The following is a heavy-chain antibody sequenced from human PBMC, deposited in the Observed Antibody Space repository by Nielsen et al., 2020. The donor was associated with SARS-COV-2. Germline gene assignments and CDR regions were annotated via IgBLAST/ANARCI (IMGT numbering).Heavy chain of an antibody. V-gene: IGHV4-31*02. Sequence: SWVRQAPGKGLEWIGYIYYSGSTYYNPSLKSRVTISVDTSKNQFSLKLSSVTAADTAVYYCARAPITMIVVVNAFDIWGQGTMVTVSS. CDR2: IYYSGST. D-gene: IGHD3-22*01. J-gene: IGHJ3*02. CDR3: ARAPITMIVVVNAFDI.